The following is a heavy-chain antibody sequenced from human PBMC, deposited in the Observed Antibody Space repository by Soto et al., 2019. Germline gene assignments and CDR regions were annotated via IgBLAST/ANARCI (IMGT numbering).Heavy chain of an antibody. Sequence: QVQLQESGPGLVKPSGTLSLTCAVSGGSISSSNWWSWVRQPPGKGLEWIGEIYHSGSTNYNPSRTRRVPISVDKSKTRFSLKLSSVTAADTAVYYCARAAMGGSSWPFDYWGQGTLVTVSS. CDR1: GGSISSSNW. CDR2: IYHSGST. V-gene: IGHV4-4*02. J-gene: IGHJ4*02. CDR3: ARAAMGGSSWPFDY. D-gene: IGHD6-13*01.